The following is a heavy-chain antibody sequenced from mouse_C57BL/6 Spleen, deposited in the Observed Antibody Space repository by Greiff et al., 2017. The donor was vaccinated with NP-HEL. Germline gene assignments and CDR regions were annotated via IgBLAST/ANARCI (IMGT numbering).Heavy chain of an antibody. J-gene: IGHJ2*01. V-gene: IGHV1-81*01. CDR1: GYTFTSYG. D-gene: IGHD1-1*01. CDR3: AREDYYGSSSYYFDY. CDR2: IYPRSGNT. Sequence: VQLQQSGAELARPGASVKLSCKASGYTFTSYGISWVKQRPGQGLEWIGEIYPRSGNTYYNEKFKGKATLTADKSSSTAYMERRSLTSEDSAVYVCAREDYYGSSSYYFDYWGQGTTLTVSS.